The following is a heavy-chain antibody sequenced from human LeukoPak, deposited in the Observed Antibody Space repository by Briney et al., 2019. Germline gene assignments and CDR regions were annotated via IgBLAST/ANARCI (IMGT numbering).Heavy chain of an antibody. CDR3: AREGRGTNRSSSYDY. CDR2: TYNGGST. CDR1: GITGSSNY. D-gene: IGHD6-6*01. V-gene: IGHV3-66*01. J-gene: IGHJ4*02. Sequence: GGSLRLSCAASGITGSSNYMIWVHHAPGKGLEWCSGTYNGGSTYDADSVKSGFTISRDNSKKTLYLQMTRLRAEDTAVYYCAREGRGTNRSSSYDYSGQGTPVTVSS.